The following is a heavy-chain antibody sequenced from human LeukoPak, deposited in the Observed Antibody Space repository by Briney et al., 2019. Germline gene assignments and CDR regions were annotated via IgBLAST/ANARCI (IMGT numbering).Heavy chain of an antibody. Sequence: GGSLRLSCAASGFTFSSYSMNWVRQAPGKGLEWVSSISSSSSYIYYADSVKGRLTISRDNAKNSLYLQMNSLRAEDTAVYYCARDPPDSSSFDGWFDPWGQGTLVTVSS. J-gene: IGHJ5*02. D-gene: IGHD6-6*01. CDR1: GFTFSSYS. V-gene: IGHV3-21*01. CDR2: ISSSSSYI. CDR3: ARDPPDSSSFDGWFDP.